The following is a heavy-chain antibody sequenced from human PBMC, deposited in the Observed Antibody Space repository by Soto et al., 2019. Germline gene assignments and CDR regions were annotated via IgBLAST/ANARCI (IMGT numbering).Heavy chain of an antibody. D-gene: IGHD1-26*01. CDR1: VGSISTYY. V-gene: IGHV4-59*12. CDR3: ARGRPWELYDH. Sequence: SETLSLTCTVSVGSISTYYWSWIRQSPGKGLDWIGYIYYSGSTNYNPSLKSRVTISVDTSKNEFSLKLSSMTAADTAVYYCARGRPWELYDHWGKGTLVTVS. CDR2: IYYSGST. J-gene: IGHJ4*02.